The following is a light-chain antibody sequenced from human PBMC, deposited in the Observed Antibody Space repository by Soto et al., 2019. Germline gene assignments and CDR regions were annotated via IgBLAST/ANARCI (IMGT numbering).Light chain of an antibody. Sequence: QSVLTQPPSASGTPGQRVTISCSGSSSNIGSNTVNWYQQLPGTAPKLLIYSNNQRPSGVLDRFSGSKPGTSASLAISGLQSEDEAGYYCAAWDVSLNGVVFGGGTKLTVL. CDR3: AAWDVSLNGVV. J-gene: IGLJ2*01. CDR2: SNN. V-gene: IGLV1-44*01. CDR1: SSNIGSNT.